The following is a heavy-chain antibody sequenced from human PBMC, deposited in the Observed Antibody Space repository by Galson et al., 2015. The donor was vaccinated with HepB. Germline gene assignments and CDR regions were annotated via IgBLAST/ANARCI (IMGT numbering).Heavy chain of an antibody. CDR1: VGSISSSDYY. Sequence: SETLSLTCTVSVGSISSSDYYWSWIRQPPGKGLDCIGYIDYSGSTNYNPSLKSGVTISVDTSKNQFSPKLSSVTAADRAGYYCASVCYDILNGSRVCVFDIWGQGTMVTVSS. J-gene: IGHJ3*02. D-gene: IGHD3-9*01. CDR2: IDYSGST. CDR3: ASVCYDILNGSRVCVFDI. V-gene: IGHV4-61*08.